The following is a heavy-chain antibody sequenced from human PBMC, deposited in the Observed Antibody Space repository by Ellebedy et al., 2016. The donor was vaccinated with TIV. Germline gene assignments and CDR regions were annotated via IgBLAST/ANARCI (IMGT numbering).Heavy chain of an antibody. V-gene: IGHV1-18*01. Sequence: ASVKVSCXASGYTFTSYGISWVRQAPGQGLEWMGWISAYNGNTNYAQKLQGRVTMTTDTSTSTAYMELSSLRSEDTAVYYCARVRKDGNSDMDVWGKGTTVTVSS. CDR1: GYTFTSYG. J-gene: IGHJ6*03. CDR3: ARVRKDGNSDMDV. CDR2: ISAYNGNT. D-gene: IGHD4-23*01.